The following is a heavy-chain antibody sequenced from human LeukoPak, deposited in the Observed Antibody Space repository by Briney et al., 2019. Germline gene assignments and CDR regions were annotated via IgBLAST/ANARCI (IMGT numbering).Heavy chain of an antibody. CDR2: FSGSGGST. D-gene: IGHD6-19*01. CDR3: AKEQGSGWHIFDY. Sequence: GGSLRLSCAASGFTLSNYAMGWVRQAPGKGLEWVSGFSGSGGSTYYADSVKGRFTISRDNSKNTLYLQMNSLRVEDTAVYYCAKEQGSGWHIFDYWGQGTLVTVSS. J-gene: IGHJ4*02. V-gene: IGHV3-23*01. CDR1: GFTLSNYA.